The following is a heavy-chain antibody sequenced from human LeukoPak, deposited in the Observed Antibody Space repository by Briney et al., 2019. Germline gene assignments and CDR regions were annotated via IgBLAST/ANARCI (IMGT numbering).Heavy chain of an antibody. CDR3: ARAPSEVGGYYPEYFRH. CDR1: GFTFSRYW. D-gene: IGHD3-22*01. V-gene: IGHV3-74*01. Sequence: GGSLRLSCEASGFTFSRYWMHWVRQAPGKGLVWASRIKSDGKTNYADSVKGRFTISRDNAKNTVSLQMDSLRAEDTGVYYCARAPSEVGGYYPEYFRHWGQGTLVTVSS. J-gene: IGHJ1*01. CDR2: IKSDGKT.